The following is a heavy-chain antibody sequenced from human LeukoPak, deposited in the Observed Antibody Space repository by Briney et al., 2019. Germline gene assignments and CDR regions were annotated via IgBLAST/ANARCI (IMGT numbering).Heavy chain of an antibody. CDR1: GFTVSYNF. CDR3: ARGKLGDFDY. J-gene: IGHJ4*02. D-gene: IGHD7-27*01. V-gene: IGHV4-34*01. Sequence: GSLRLSCAASGFTVSYNFMSWVRQPPGKGLEWIGEINHSGSTNYNPSLKSRVTISVDTSKNQFSLKLSSVTAADTAVYYCARGKLGDFDYWGQGTLVTVSS. CDR2: INHSGST.